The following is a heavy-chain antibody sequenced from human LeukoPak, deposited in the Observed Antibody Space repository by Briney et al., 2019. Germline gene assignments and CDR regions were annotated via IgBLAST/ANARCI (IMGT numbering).Heavy chain of an antibody. CDR1: GFTFSSYG. Sequence: GGSLRLSCAASGFTFSSYGMHWVRQAPGKGLEGVAVISYDGSNKYYADSVKGRFTISRDNSKNTLYLQMNSLRAEDTAVYYCAKAVGQWLVASPWGQGTLVTVSS. CDR2: ISYDGSNK. J-gene: IGHJ5*02. CDR3: AKAVGQWLVASP. V-gene: IGHV3-30*18. D-gene: IGHD6-19*01.